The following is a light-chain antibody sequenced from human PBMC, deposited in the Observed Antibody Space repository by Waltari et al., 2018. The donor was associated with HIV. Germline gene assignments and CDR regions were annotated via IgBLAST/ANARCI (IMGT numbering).Light chain of an antibody. CDR3: LQDYNYPWT. Sequence: AIQMTQSPPSLSASVGDRVTITCRASQAIGNDLDWYQQKQGKAPKLLIYGASTLQSGVPSRVSGSGSGTDFTLTISRLQPEDFATYFCLQDYNYPWTFGQGTKVEIK. CDR1: QAIGND. V-gene: IGKV1-6*01. J-gene: IGKJ1*01. CDR2: GAS.